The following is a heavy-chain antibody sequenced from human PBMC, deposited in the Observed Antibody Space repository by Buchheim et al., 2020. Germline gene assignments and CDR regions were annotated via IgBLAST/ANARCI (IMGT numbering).Heavy chain of an antibody. CDR1: GGSISNSDSYY. CDR2: IYYGGST. CDR3: ARQITMVRGLTVQDYYYVDV. Sequence: QVQLQQWGAGLLKPSETLSLTCAVSGGSISNSDSYYWGWIRQPPGKGLEWIGSIYYGGSTYYNPSPKSRVTISVDTSKNQFFLKLSYVTAADTAVYYCARQITMVRGLTVQDYYYVDVWGKGTT. V-gene: IGHV4-39*01. J-gene: IGHJ6*03. D-gene: IGHD3-10*01.